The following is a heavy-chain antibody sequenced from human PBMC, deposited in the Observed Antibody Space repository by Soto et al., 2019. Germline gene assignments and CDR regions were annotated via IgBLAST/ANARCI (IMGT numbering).Heavy chain of an antibody. Sequence: GESLKISCQGSGYTFANYWIGWVRQMPGKGLELMGIIYPIESDARYSPSSQGQVIISADKSISTAYLQWSSLRASDTAIYYCARHGRSGGSSYSGWFDPWGQGTLVTVSS. CDR3: ARHGRSGGSSYSGWFDP. D-gene: IGHD2-15*01. J-gene: IGHJ5*02. V-gene: IGHV5-51*01. CDR2: IYPIESDA. CDR1: GYTFANYW.